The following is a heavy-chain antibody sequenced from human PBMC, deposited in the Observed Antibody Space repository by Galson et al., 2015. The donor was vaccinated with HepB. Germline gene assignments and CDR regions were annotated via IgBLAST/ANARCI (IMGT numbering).Heavy chain of an antibody. CDR1: GDSVSSHSSA. CDR2: TYYRSKWFY. CDR3: ARTAGYFDL. J-gene: IGHJ2*01. D-gene: IGHD1-14*01. V-gene: IGHV6-1*01. Sequence: CAISGDSVSSHSSAWNWIRQSPSRGLEWLGRTYYRSKWFYGYAVSVKSRITIKPDTSKNQFSLQLKSVTPEDTAVYYCARTAGYFDLWGRGTLVTVSS.